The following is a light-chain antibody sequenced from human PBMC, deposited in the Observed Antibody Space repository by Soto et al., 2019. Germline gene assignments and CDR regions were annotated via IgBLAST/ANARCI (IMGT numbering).Light chain of an antibody. Sequence: QSALTQPASVSGSPGQSITISCTGTSSDVGGYDYVSWYQHHPGKAPQLIIYEVSNRTSGVSDRLSGSKSDNTASLTISGLHDEDVGDYFCSSYTSSSTLCVFCGGTQLTV. V-gene: IGLV2-14*01. CDR1: SSDVGGYDY. CDR3: SSYTSSSTLCV. CDR2: EVS. J-gene: IGLJ3*02.